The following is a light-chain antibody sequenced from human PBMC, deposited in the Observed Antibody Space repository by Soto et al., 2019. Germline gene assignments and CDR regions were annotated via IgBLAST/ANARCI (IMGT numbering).Light chain of an antibody. Sequence: QSVLTHPASVSGSPGQSITISCTGTSSDVGGYNYVSWYQQHPGKAPKLMIYDVSNRPSGVSNRFSGSKSGNTASLTISGLRAEDEADYYCSSYTSSSTLEVFGGGTKLTVL. CDR3: SSYTSSSTLEV. CDR1: SSDVGGYNY. V-gene: IGLV2-14*01. CDR2: DVS. J-gene: IGLJ2*01.